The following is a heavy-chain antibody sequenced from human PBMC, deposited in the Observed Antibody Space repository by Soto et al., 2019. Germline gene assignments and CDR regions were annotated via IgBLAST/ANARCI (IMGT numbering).Heavy chain of an antibody. CDR1: GYTFTTYW. D-gene: IGHD3-22*01. CDR3: ARCGYYFDSSGYHPIDS. V-gene: IGHV5-51*01. Sequence: PGESLKISCKGSGYTFTTYWIAWVRQMPGKGLEWMGIIYPRDSETKYSPSFQGQVTISADKSISTAYLQWSSLKASDTAIYYCARCGYYFDSSGYHPIDSWGQGTLVTVSS. CDR2: IYPRDSET. J-gene: IGHJ4*02.